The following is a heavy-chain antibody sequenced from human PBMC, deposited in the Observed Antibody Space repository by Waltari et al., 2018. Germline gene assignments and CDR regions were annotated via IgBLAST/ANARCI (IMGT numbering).Heavy chain of an antibody. CDR2: INAASTNR. Sequence: QVKLVQSGAEVREPGASVKLSCTASGSTFSSYVMHWVRQAPGQSLEWIGGINAASTNRRYSQKFQGRLTITRDTSASTGYMELSSLTSEDTAVYYCARSGWLDNWGQGTLVIVSS. CDR1: GSTFSSYV. CDR3: ARSGWLDN. V-gene: IGHV1-3*01. J-gene: IGHJ4*02. D-gene: IGHD6-19*01.